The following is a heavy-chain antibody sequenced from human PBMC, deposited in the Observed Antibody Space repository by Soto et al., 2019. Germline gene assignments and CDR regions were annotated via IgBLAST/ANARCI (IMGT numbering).Heavy chain of an antibody. CDR1: GFTFSSYS. Sequence: LRLSCAASGFTFSSYSMNWVRQAPGKGLEWVSYISSSSTIYYADSVKGRFTISRDNAKNSLYLQMNSLRDEDTAVYYCARDRGSSWPYYYYYGMDVWGQGTTVTVSS. D-gene: IGHD6-13*01. J-gene: IGHJ6*02. V-gene: IGHV3-48*02. CDR2: ISSSSTI. CDR3: ARDRGSSWPYYYYYGMDV.